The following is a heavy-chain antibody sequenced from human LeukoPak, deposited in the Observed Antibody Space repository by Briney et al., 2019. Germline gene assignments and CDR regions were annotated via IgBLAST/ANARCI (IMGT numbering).Heavy chain of an antibody. V-gene: IGHV5-51*01. CDR2: IYPGDSDT. D-gene: IGHD2-2*01. CDR1: GYSSTSYW. Sequence: GESLKISCKGSGYSSTSYWIGWVRQMPGKGLEWMGIIYPGDSDTRYSPSFQGQVTISADKSISTAYLQWSSLKASDTAMYYCARSGPVVPANYYYGMDVWGQGTTVTVSS. CDR3: ARSGPVVPANYYYGMDV. J-gene: IGHJ6*02.